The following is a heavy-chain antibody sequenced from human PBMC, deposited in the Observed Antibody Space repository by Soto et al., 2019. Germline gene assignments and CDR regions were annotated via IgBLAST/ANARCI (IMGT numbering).Heavy chain of an antibody. CDR3: ARDRRVERHCGGACYSVFGY. J-gene: IGHJ4*02. V-gene: IGHV1-69*13. CDR1: GGTFSSYA. Sequence: ASVKVSCKASGGTFSSYAISWVRQAPGQGLEWMGGIIPIFGTANYAQKFQGRVTITADESTSTAYMELSSLRSEDTAVYYCARDRRVERHCGGACYSVFGYWGQGTLVTVSS. CDR2: IIPIFGTA. D-gene: IGHD2-21*02.